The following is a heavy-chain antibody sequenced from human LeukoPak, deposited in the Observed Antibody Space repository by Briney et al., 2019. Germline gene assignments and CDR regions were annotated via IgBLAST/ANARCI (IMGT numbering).Heavy chain of an antibody. CDR2: ISYDGSNK. D-gene: IGHD6-19*01. CDR3: AKGLKKIAVAGTADY. V-gene: IGHV3-30*18. Sequence: PGGSLRLSCAASGFTFSSYGMPWVRQAPGKGLEWVAVISYDGSNKYYADSVKGRFTISRDNSKNTLYLQMNSLRAEDTAVYYCAKGLKKIAVAGTADYWGQGTLVTVSS. J-gene: IGHJ4*02. CDR1: GFTFSSYG.